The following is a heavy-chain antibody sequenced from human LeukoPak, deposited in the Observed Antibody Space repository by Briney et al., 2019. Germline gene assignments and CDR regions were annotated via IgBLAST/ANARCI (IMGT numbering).Heavy chain of an antibody. D-gene: IGHD3-10*01. J-gene: IGHJ6*03. Sequence: RASVKVSCKASGYTFTGYYMHWVRQAPGQGLEWMGWINPNSGGTNYAQKFQGRVTMTRDTSISTAYMELSRLRSDDTAVYYCARDLRFFSGKKGYYYMDVWGKGTTVTVSS. CDR3: ARDLRFFSGKKGYYYMDV. CDR2: INPNSGGT. CDR1: GYTFTGYY. V-gene: IGHV1-2*02.